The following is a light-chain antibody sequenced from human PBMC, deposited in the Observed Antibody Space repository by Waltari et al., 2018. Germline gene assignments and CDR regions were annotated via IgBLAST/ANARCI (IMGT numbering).Light chain of an antibody. CDR2: DAF. Sequence: EIVLTQSPATLSLSPGERATLSCRASQSVSNYLSWYQHKPGPAPRLLIYDAFNRATGTPARFGGSGSGTDFTLAISSLEPEDFAVYDCRQRTIWPASFGGGTKLEIK. V-gene: IGKV3-11*01. CDR3: RQRTIWPAS. J-gene: IGKJ4*01. CDR1: QSVSNY.